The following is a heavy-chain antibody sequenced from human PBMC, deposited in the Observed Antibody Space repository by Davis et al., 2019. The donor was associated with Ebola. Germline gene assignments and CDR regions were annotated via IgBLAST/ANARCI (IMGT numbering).Heavy chain of an antibody. CDR3: AKEPSRLYSYGYRSRQRPNLPEDY. CDR2: ISYDGSNK. CDR1: GFTFSSYG. V-gene: IGHV3-30*18. Sequence: GESLKISCAASGFTFSSYGMHWVRQAPGKGLEWVAVISYDGSNKYYADSVKGRFTISRDNSKNTLYLQMNSLRAEDTAVYYCAKEPSRLYSYGYRSRQRPNLPEDYWGQGTLVTVSS. D-gene: IGHD5-18*01. J-gene: IGHJ4*02.